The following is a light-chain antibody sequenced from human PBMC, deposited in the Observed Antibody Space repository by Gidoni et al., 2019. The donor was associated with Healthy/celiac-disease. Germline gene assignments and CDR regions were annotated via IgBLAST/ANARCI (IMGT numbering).Light chain of an antibody. Sequence: DIQMTPSPSSLSASVGDRVTITCRASQSISSYLNWYQQKPGKAPKLLIYAASSLQSGVPSRFSGSGSGTDFTPTISSLQPEDFATYYCQQSYSTHEYTFXQXTKLEIK. CDR3: QQSYSTHEYT. V-gene: IGKV1-39*01. CDR1: QSISSY. J-gene: IGKJ2*01. CDR2: AAS.